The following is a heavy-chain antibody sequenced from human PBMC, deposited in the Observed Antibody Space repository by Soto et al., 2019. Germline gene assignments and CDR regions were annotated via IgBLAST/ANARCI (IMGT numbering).Heavy chain of an antibody. J-gene: IGHJ4*02. Sequence: ASVKVSCKASGYTFTSYYMHWVRQAPGQGLEWMGIINPSGGSTSYAQKFQGRVTMTRDTSTSTVYMELSSLRSEDTAVYYCAREGIFYGGNSGFYFDYWGQGTLVTVSS. CDR2: INPSGGST. CDR1: GYTFTSYY. CDR3: AREGIFYGGNSGFYFDY. V-gene: IGHV1-46*01. D-gene: IGHD4-17*01.